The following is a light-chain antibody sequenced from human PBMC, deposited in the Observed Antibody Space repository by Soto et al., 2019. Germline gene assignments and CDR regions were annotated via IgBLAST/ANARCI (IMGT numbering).Light chain of an antibody. V-gene: IGKV1-27*01. CDR1: QGIAKS. Sequence: DIQMTQSPSSLSASVGDRVTITCRASQGIAKSLAWYQQKPGKAPKLLIYSASTLQSGVPSRFSGSGSGTDFTLTISSLQPEDVATYYCQKYNSAPWTFGHGTKVAIK. J-gene: IGKJ1*01. CDR2: SAS. CDR3: QKYNSAPWT.